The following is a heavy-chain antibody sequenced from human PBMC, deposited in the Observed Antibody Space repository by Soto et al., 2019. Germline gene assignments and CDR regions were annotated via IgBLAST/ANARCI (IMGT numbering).Heavy chain of an antibody. CDR1: GFTFSSYG. CDR2: ISYDGSNK. J-gene: IGHJ6*02. D-gene: IGHD6-19*01. Sequence: QVQLVESGGGVVKPGRSLRLSCAASGFTFSSYGRHWFRQAPGKGLEWVAVISYDGSNKYYADSAKGRFTISRDNSKNTLYLQMNSRRAEDTAVYYCAKDPSSGCGNYYYYGMDFWGQGTTVTVS. CDR3: AKDPSSGCGNYYYYGMDF. V-gene: IGHV3-30*18.